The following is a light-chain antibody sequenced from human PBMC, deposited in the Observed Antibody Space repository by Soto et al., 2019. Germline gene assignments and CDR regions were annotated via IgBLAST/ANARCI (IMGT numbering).Light chain of an antibody. V-gene: IGLV2-14*03. CDR2: DVS. CDR1: SSDVGRYNY. CDR3: SSYTSSSTVV. Sequence: QSALTQPASVSGSPGQSITISCTGTSSDVGRYNYVSWYQQHPGKAPKLMIYDVSIRPSGVSVRFSGSKSGNTASLTISGLQAEDEADYYCSSYTSSSTVVFGGGTKVTVL. J-gene: IGLJ3*02.